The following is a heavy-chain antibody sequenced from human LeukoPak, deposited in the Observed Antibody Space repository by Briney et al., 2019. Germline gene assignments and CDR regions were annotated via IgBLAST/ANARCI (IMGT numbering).Heavy chain of an antibody. CDR1: GFAFSSNW. CDR2: ISTDARTI. V-gene: IGHV3-74*01. CDR3: VRGQATAWGLDY. Sequence: LAGGSLRLSCAASGFAFSSNWMHWVRQAPGKGLVWVSHISTDARTITYAAFVKGRFTISRDNAKNTLYLQMNSLRAEDTALYYCVRGQATAWGLDYRGQGTLVTVSS. D-gene: IGHD6-13*01. J-gene: IGHJ4*02.